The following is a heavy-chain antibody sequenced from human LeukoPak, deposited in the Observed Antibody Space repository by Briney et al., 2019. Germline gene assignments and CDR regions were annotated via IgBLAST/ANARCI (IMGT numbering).Heavy chain of an antibody. CDR2: IYSGGST. J-gene: IGHJ6*03. D-gene: IGHD6-13*01. CDR1: EFSVGSNY. V-gene: IGHV3-53*05. Sequence: GGSLRLSCAASEFSVGSNYMTWVRQAPGKGLEWVSLIYSGGSTYYADSVKGRFTISRDNSKNTLYLQMNSLRAEDMALYYCAKGYSSSPVDYMDVWGKGTTVTVSS. CDR3: AKGYSSSPVDYMDV.